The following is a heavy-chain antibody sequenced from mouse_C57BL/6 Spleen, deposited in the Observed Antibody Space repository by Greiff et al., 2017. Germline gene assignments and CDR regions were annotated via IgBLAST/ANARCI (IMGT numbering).Heavy chain of an antibody. Sequence: QVQLQQSGPELVKPGASVKISCKASGYAFSSSWMNWVKQRPGKGLEWIGRIYPGDGDTNYNGKFKGKATLTADKSSSTAYMQLSSLTSEDSAVYFCARPGGILAYWGQGTLVTVSA. CDR1: GYAFSSSW. CDR3: ARPGGILAY. CDR2: IYPGDGDT. J-gene: IGHJ3*01. V-gene: IGHV1-82*01.